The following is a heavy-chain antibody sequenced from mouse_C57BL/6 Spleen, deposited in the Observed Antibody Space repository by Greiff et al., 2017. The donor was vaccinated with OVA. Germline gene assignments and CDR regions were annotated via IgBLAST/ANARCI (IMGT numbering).Heavy chain of an antibody. CDR2: ISYSGST. CDR3: ARVPYDYEGFAY. Sequence: ESGPGMVKPSQSLSLTCTVTGYSITSGYDWHWIRHFPGNKLEWMGYISYSGSTNYNPSLKSRISITHDTSKNHFFLKLNSVTTDDTATYYCARVPYDYEGFAYWGQGTLVTVSA. CDR1: GYSITSGYD. J-gene: IGHJ3*01. V-gene: IGHV3-1*01. D-gene: IGHD2-4*01.